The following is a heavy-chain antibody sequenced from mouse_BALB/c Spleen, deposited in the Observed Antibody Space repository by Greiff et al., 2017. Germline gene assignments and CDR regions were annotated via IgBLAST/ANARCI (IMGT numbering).Heavy chain of an antibody. D-gene: IGHD2-3*01. V-gene: IGHV3-2*02. CDR3: ARSLYDGYSYYAMDY. CDR1: GYSITSDYA. CDR2: ISYSGST. J-gene: IGHJ4*01. Sequence: EVKLVESGPGLVKPSQSLSLTCTVTGYSITSDYAWNWIRQFPGNKLEWMGYISYSGSTSYNPSLKSRISITRDTSKNQFFLQLNSVTTEDTATYYCARSLYDGYSYYAMDYWGQGTSVTVSS.